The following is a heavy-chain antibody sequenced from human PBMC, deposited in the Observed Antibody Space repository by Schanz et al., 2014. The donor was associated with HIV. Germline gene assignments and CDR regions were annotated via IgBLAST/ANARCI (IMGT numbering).Heavy chain of an antibody. D-gene: IGHD5-12*01. Sequence: QVQLVQSGAEVQKPGASVKVSCKASGYSFTSYDINWVRQATGQGLEWMGGIIPIFGTANYAQKFQGRVTIIADESTSTAYMELSGLTSGDTAVYYCASDPPQNGYNSLDYWGQGTLVTVSS. V-gene: IGHV1-69*01. CDR1: GYSFTSYD. CDR2: IIPIFGTA. J-gene: IGHJ4*02. CDR3: ASDPPQNGYNSLDY.